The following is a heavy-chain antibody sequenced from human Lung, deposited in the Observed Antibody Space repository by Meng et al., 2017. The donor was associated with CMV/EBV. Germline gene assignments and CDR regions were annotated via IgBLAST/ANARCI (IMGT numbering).Heavy chain of an antibody. J-gene: IGHJ4*02. CDR1: GGSMSSTNW. CDR2: IYHSGST. Sequence: QGRLTEPGPGRVKPSGTLSLTCAVSGGSMSSTNWWSWVRQPPGKGLEWIGEIYHSGSTNYNPSLKSRVSISVDKSKNQFSLKLSSVAAADTAVYYCARADKVRFDYWGQGTLVTVSS. CDR3: ARADKVRFDY. V-gene: IGHV4-4*02.